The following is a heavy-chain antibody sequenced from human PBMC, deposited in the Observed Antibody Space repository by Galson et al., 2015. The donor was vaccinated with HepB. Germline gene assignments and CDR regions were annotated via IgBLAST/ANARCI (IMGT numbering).Heavy chain of an antibody. CDR1: GFTVSSNY. V-gene: IGHV3-53*01. CDR2: VYSGGST. Sequence: SLRLSCAASGFTVSSNYMSWVRQAPGKGLEWVSVVYSGGSTYYADSVKGRFSISRDNSKNKLYLQMNSLRAEDTAVYYCARFNGGKAGVDYWGQGTLVTVSS. D-gene: IGHD2-15*01. J-gene: IGHJ4*02. CDR3: ARFNGGKAGVDY.